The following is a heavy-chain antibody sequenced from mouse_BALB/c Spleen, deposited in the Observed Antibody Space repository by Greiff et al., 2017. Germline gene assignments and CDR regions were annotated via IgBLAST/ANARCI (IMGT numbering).Heavy chain of an antibody. Sequence: EVKLQESGPGLVKPSQSLSLTCTVTGYSITSDYAWTWIRQFPGNKLEWMGYISYSGSTSYNPSLKSRISITRDTSKNQFFLQLNSVTTEDTATYYCARLGYYGSSGAMDYWGQGTSVTVSS. CDR1: GYSITSDYA. CDR2: ISYSGST. V-gene: IGHV3-2*02. J-gene: IGHJ4*01. D-gene: IGHD1-1*01. CDR3: ARLGYYGSSGAMDY.